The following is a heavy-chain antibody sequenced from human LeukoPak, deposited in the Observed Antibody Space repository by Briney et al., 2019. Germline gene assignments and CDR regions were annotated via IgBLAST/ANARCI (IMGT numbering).Heavy chain of an antibody. V-gene: IGHV1-46*04. CDR1: GYTFTTYY. CDR2: ITPSDGHT. Sequence: PGASVKVSCKAFGYTFTTYYMHWVRQAPGQGLEWMGIITPSDGHTKYAQKLQDRVIMTRDTSTSTVYMELSSLRSEDTAVYYCAREFGETFYFDPWGQGTLVTVSS. D-gene: IGHD2/OR15-2a*01. CDR3: AREFGETFYFDP. J-gene: IGHJ5*02.